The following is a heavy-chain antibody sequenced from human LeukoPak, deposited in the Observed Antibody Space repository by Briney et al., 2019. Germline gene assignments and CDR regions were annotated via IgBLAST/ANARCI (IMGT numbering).Heavy chain of an antibody. CDR2: IIPIFGTA. CDR3: ARDTSGYDYGSFDY. CDR1: GGTFSSYA. Sequence: SVKVSCKASGGTFSSYAVSWVRQAPGQGLEWMGGIIPIFGTANYAQKFQGRVTITADESTSTAYMELSSLRSEDTAVYYCARDTSGYDYGSFDYWGQGTLVTVSS. J-gene: IGHJ4*02. V-gene: IGHV1-69*01. D-gene: IGHD5-12*01.